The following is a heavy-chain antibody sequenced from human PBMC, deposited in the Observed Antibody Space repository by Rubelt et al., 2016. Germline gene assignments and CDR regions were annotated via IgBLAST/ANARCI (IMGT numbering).Heavy chain of an antibody. Sequence: RAAGEGLEWIGIINPSGGSTSYAQKFEGRVTVTRDTSSSTVYMEVSSLRDEDTAVYYCARGFVDKGGFDYWGQGTLLTVPS. CDR3: ARGFVDKGGFDY. CDR2: INPSGGST. J-gene: IGHJ4*02. D-gene: IGHD3-16*02. V-gene: IGHV1-46*01.